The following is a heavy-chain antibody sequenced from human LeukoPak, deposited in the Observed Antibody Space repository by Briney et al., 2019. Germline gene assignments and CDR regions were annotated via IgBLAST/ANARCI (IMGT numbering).Heavy chain of an antibody. V-gene: IGHV3-7*01. CDR3: ARDSIAVRPWSSYY. CDR1: GFTFSSYW. CDR2: IKQDGSEK. Sequence: GGSLRLSCAASGFTFSSYWMSWVRQAPGKGLEWVANIKQDGSEKYYVDSVKGRFTISRDNAKNSLYLQMNSLRAEDTAVYYCARDSIAVRPWSSYYWGQGTLVTVSS. J-gene: IGHJ4*02. D-gene: IGHD6-6*01.